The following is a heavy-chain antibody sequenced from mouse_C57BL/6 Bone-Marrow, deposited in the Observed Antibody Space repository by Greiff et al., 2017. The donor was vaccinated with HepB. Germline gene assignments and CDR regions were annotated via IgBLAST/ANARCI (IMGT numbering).Heavy chain of an antibody. CDR3: ARSSIYYVNYWFAY. J-gene: IGHJ3*01. Sequence: QVQLKESGAELARPGASVKMSCKASGYTLTSYTMHWVKQRPGQGLEWIGYINPSSGYTKYNQKFKDKATLTADKSSSTAYMQLSSLTSEDSAVYYCARSSIYYVNYWFAYWGQGTLVTVSA. V-gene: IGHV1-4*01. CDR1: GYTLTSYT. CDR2: INPSSGYT. D-gene: IGHD2-1*01.